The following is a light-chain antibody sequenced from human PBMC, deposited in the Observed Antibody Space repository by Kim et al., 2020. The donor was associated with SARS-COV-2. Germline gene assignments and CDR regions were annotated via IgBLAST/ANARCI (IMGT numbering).Light chain of an antibody. Sequence: LSPGERATRSCMASQSVSSYLAWYQQKPGQAPRLLIFDAFNRATGITARFSGSRSGTDFTLTISSLEPEDVAVYYCQQRSNWPRTFGQGTKVDIK. CDR1: QSVSSY. CDR2: DAF. CDR3: QQRSNWPRT. J-gene: IGKJ1*01. V-gene: IGKV3-11*01.